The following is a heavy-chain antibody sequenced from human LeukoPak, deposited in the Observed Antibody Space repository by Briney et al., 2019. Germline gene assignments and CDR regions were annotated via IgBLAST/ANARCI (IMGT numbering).Heavy chain of an antibody. J-gene: IGHJ6*03. D-gene: IGHD3-10*01. CDR2: INHSGST. CDR1: GGSLSGYY. CDR3: ARCYGSGSFYYYYYMDV. Sequence: SETLSLTCAVSGGSLSGYYWTWIRQPPGKGLEWIGEINHSGSTNYNPSLKSRVTISVDTSKNQFSLKLSSVTAADTAVYYCARCYGSGSFYYYYYMDVWGKGTTVTISS. V-gene: IGHV4-34*01.